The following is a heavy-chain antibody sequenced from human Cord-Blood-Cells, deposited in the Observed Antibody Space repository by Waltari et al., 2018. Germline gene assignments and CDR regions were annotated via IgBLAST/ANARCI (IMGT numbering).Heavy chain of an antibody. D-gene: IGHD2-15*01. J-gene: IGHJ5*02. CDR1: GGTFSSYA. CDR3: ARGYCSGGSCSNWFDP. Sequence: QVQLVQSGAEVKKPGSSVKVSCKASGGTFSSYAISWVRQAPGQGLEWKGGIIPIFGTANYAQKFQGRVTITADESTSTAYMELSSLRSEDTAVYYCARGYCSGGSCSNWFDPWGQGTLVTVSS. V-gene: IGHV1-69*01. CDR2: IIPIFGTA.